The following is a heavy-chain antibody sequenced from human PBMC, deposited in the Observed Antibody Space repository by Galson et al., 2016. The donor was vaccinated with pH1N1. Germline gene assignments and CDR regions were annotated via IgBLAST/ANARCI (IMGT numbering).Heavy chain of an antibody. CDR1: GFSFSNYG. CDR3: AEDQYSGFDDEAFDQ. J-gene: IGHJ4*02. V-gene: IGHV3-30*18. Sequence: SLRLSCAASGFSFSNYGMHWVRQAPGKGLEWVAVVSQDGTYKDYAGSVKGRFTISRDNSRRTLLLHMNSLRPEDTAVYYCAEDQYSGFDDEAFDQWGQGTLVTVSS. D-gene: IGHD5-12*01. CDR2: VSQDGTYK.